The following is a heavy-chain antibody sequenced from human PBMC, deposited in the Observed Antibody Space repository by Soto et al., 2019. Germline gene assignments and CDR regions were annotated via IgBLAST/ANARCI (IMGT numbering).Heavy chain of an antibody. J-gene: IGHJ5*02. D-gene: IGHD2-2*02. Sequence: SQTLSLTCTVSDDSISSGGYYWSWIRQPPGKGLEWIGYIYYSGRTNYNPSLKSRVTISVDTSKNQFSLKLSSVTAADTAVYYCARGYCSSTSCYIWENWFDPWGQGNLVTVS. CDR3: ARGYCSSTSCYIWENWFDP. CDR1: DDSISSGGYY. CDR2: IYYSGRT. V-gene: IGHV4-61*08.